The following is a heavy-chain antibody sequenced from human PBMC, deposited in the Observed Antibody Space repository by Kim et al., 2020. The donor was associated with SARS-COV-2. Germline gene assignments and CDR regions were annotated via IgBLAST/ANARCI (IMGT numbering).Heavy chain of an antibody. CDR1: GFTFSSYS. CDR2: ISSSSSYI. CDR3: AGGYCGSGGGMDV. J-gene: IGHJ6*02. Sequence: GGSLRLSCAASGFTFSSYSMNWVRQAPGKGLEWVSSISSSSSYIYYADSVKGRFTISRDNAKNSLYLQMNSLRAEDTAVYYCAGGYCGSGGGMDVWGQGTTVTVSS. D-gene: IGHD3-10*01. V-gene: IGHV3-21*01.